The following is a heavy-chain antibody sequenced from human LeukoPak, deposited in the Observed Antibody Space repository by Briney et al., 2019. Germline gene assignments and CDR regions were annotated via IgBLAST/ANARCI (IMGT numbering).Heavy chain of an antibody. Sequence: PGGSLRLSCAASGFTFSDYYMSWIRQAPGKGPEWVSDISSSRAYTNYADSVKGRFTISRDNAENSLYLQMNSLRAEDTAVYYCARAPHYSNYGPYYYGMDVWGQGTTVTVSS. V-gene: IGHV3-11*06. J-gene: IGHJ6*02. CDR3: ARAPHYSNYGPYYYGMDV. D-gene: IGHD4-11*01. CDR2: ISSSRAYT. CDR1: GFTFSDYY.